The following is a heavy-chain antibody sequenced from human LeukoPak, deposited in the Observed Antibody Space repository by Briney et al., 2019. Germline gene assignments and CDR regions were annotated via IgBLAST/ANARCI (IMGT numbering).Heavy chain of an antibody. D-gene: IGHD3-22*01. Sequence: GGSLRLSCAASGFTFSSYWMHWVRQAPGKGLVWVSRIYSDGSSTSYADSVKGRFTISRDNAKNTLYLQMNSLRAEDTAVYYCARDQDYYDSSGQMPYYGMDVWGQGTTVTVSS. V-gene: IGHV3-74*01. CDR2: IYSDGSST. J-gene: IGHJ6*02. CDR1: GFTFSSYW. CDR3: ARDQDYYDSSGQMPYYGMDV.